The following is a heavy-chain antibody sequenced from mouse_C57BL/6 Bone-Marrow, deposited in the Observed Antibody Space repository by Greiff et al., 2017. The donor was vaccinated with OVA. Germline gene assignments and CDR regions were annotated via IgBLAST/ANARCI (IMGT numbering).Heavy chain of an antibody. CDR3: ARRGYYGYGLWYFDV. D-gene: IGHD2-2*01. J-gene: IGHJ1*03. V-gene: IGHV14-4*01. CDR2: IDPENGDT. CDR1: GFNIKDDY. Sequence: EVQLQQSGAELVRPGASVKLSCTASGFNIKDDYMHWVKQRPEQGLEWIGWIDPENGDTEYASKFQGKATITADTSSNTAYLQLSSLTSEDSAVYFCARRGYYGYGLWYFDVWGTGTTVTVSS.